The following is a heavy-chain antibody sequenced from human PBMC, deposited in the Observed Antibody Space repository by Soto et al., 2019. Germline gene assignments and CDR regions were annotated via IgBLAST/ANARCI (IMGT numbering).Heavy chain of an antibody. CDR3: ARDPPWENTIAAAGMG. J-gene: IGHJ4*02. CDR1: GFTFSSYW. V-gene: IGHV3-7*05. CDR2: IKQDGSEK. Sequence: GGSLRLSCAASGFTFSSYWMSWVRQAPGKGLEWVANIKQDGSEKYYVDSVKGRFTISRDNAKNSLYLQMNSLRAEDTAVYYCARDPPWENTIAAAGMGWGQGTLVTVSS. D-gene: IGHD6-13*01.